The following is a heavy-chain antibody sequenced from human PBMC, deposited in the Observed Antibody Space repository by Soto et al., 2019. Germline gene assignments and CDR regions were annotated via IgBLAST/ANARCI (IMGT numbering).Heavy chain of an antibody. CDR2: IKQDGREK. D-gene: IGHD6-6*01. Sequence: EVQLVESGGGLVQPGGSLRLSCAASGFTFSSYWMSWVRQAPGKGLEWVANIKQDGREKYYVDSVKGRFTISRDNAKNSMYVQMNSLRAEDTAVYYCARDTDLGSSSPGYYYSGMDVWGQGTTVTVSS. J-gene: IGHJ6*02. V-gene: IGHV3-7*01. CDR3: ARDTDLGSSSPGYYYSGMDV. CDR1: GFTFSSYW.